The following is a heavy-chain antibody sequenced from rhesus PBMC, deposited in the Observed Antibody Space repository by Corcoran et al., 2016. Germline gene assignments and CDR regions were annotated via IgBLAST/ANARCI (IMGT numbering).Heavy chain of an antibody. CDR3: ARKTITTYFDY. CDR2: ISVSSSTY. J-gene: IGHJ4*01. V-gene: IGHV4-65*01. D-gene: IGHD4-23*01. CDR1: GGSISSSNW. Sequence: VQLQESGTGLVKPSATLSLKCAVSGGSISSSNWWRCILTPPGQGLWWIEYISVSSSTYYDILYIKTRVNIASDTSKNHFSRKLMDVTAADTAVYYCARKTITTYFDYLGQGVLVPVSS.